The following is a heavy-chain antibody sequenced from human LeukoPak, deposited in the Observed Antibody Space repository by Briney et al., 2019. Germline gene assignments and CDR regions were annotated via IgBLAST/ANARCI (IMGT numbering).Heavy chain of an antibody. D-gene: IGHD4-17*01. CDR2: IYYSGST. CDR3: ARDPWVDYGDYPIDY. Sequence: SETLSLTCTVSGGSISSSSYYWGWIRQPPGKGLEWIGSIYYSGSTYYNPSLKSRVTISVDTSKNQFSLKLSSVTAADTAVYYCARDPWVDYGDYPIDYWGQGTLVTVSS. CDR1: GGSISSSSYY. J-gene: IGHJ4*02. V-gene: IGHV4-39*07.